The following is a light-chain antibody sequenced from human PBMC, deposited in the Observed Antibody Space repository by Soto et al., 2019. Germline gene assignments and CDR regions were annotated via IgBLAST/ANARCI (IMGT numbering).Light chain of an antibody. Sequence: QSVLTQPPSASGTPGQRVTISCSGSSSNIGSNTVNWYQQLPGTAPKLLIYSNNQRPSGVPDRCSGSKSGTSASLAISGLECEDEADYYCAAWDDSLNGRYVFGTGTKVTVL. CDR3: AAWDDSLNGRYV. CDR2: SNN. J-gene: IGLJ1*01. V-gene: IGLV1-44*01. CDR1: SSNIGSNT.